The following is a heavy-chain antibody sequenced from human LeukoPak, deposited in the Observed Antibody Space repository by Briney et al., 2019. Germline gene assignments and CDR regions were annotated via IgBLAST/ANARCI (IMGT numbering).Heavy chain of an antibody. Sequence: SETLSLTCTVSGVSINSYYWSWIRQPPGKGLEWIGYVSDTGSTNYNPSLKSRVTISVVTSKNQFYLKLTSVTAADTAVYYCARTTTTFDDWGHGTLVTVSS. CDR2: VSDTGST. J-gene: IGHJ4*01. CDR1: GVSINSYY. V-gene: IGHV4-59*01. D-gene: IGHD4-11*01. CDR3: ARTTTTFDD.